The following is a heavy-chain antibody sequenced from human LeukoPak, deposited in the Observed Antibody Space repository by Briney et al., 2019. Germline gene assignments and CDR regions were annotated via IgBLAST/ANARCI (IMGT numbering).Heavy chain of an antibody. J-gene: IGHJ1*01. CDR1: GGSFSGYY. D-gene: IGHD6-13*01. Sequence: SGTLSHTCAVYGGSFSGYYWSWIRQPPGKGLEWIGEINHSGSTNYNPSLKSRVTISVDTSKNQFSLKLSSVTAADTAVYYCARGRPYSSSWYPYQHWGQGTLVTVSS. CDR3: ARGRPYSSSWYPYQH. CDR2: INHSGST. V-gene: IGHV4-34*01.